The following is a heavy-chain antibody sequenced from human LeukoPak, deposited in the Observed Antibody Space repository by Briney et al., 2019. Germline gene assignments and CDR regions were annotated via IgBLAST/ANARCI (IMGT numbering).Heavy chain of an antibody. Sequence: GGSLRLSCAASGFTFSRYAMNWVRQAPGKGLEWVSAISSTGGTAYYADSVKGRFTISRDNSKNTLYLQMNSLRAENSAIYYCARGHSAWYDYWGQGTLVTVSS. J-gene: IGHJ4*02. CDR3: ARGHSAWYDY. CDR1: GFTFSRYA. D-gene: IGHD6-19*01. V-gene: IGHV3-23*01. CDR2: ISSTGGTA.